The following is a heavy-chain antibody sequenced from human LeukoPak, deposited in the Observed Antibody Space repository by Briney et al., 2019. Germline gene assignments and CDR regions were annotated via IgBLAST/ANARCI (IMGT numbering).Heavy chain of an antibody. CDR3: ASDYGSGSNIDY. V-gene: IGHV1-69*13. CDR1: GDTFSSYA. Sequence: GASVKVSCKASGDTFSSYAISWVRQAPGHGLEWMGGILPIFGTANYAQKFQGRVTITADESTSTAYMELSSLRSEDTAVYYCASDYGSGSNIDYWGQGTLVTVSS. CDR2: ILPIFGTA. J-gene: IGHJ4*02. D-gene: IGHD3-10*01.